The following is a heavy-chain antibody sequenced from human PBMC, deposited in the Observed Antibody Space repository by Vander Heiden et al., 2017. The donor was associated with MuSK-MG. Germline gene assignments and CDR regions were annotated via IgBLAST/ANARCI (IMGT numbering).Heavy chain of an antibody. V-gene: IGHV4-39*01. Sequence: QLQLQESGPGLVKPSETLSLTCAVSGVSISSSNYYWGWIRQPPGKGLGWIGSIYYRGSTYYNLSLKSRVTISVDTSKNQFSLKLSSVTAADTAVYYCARIFAGPAVAGGGGFFDHWGQGTQVTVSS. J-gene: IGHJ4*02. CDR2: IYYRGST. CDR1: GVSISSSNYY. CDR3: ARIFAGPAVAGGGGFFDH. D-gene: IGHD6-19*01.